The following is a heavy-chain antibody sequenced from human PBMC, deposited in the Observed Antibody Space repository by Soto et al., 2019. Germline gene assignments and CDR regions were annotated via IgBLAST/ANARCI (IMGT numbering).Heavy chain of an antibody. D-gene: IGHD3-10*01. CDR1: GFTFSSYA. CDR3: ARGNSLWFGETH. V-gene: IGHV3-64*01. J-gene: IGHJ4*02. Sequence: EVQLVESGGGLVQPGGSLRLSCAASGFTFSSYAMHWVRQAPGKGLAYVSAISSNGGSTYYANSVKGRFTISRDNSKNTLYLQMGSLRAEDMAVYYCARGNSLWFGETHWAQGTLVSVSS. CDR2: ISSNGGST.